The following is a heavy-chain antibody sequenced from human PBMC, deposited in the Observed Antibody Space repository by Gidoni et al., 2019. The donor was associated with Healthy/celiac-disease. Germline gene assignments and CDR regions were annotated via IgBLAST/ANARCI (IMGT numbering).Heavy chain of an antibody. CDR2: IYTSGST. Sequence: QVQLQESGPGLVKPSQTLSLTCTASGGSISSGSYYWSWIRQPAGKGLEWIGRIYTSGSTNYNPSLKSRVTISVDTSKNQFSLKLSSVTAADTAVYYCARDQGWGTYYYYGMDVWGQGTTVTVSS. V-gene: IGHV4-61*02. J-gene: IGHJ6*02. CDR1: GGSISSGSYY. CDR3: ARDQGWGTYYYYGMDV. D-gene: IGHD6-19*01.